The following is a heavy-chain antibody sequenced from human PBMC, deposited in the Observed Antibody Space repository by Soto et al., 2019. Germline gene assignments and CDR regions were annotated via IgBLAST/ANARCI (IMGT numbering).Heavy chain of an antibody. J-gene: IGHJ4*02. CDR3: PSMRTYGYWYFDY. V-gene: IGHV4-59*11. Sequence: PSETLPLTCTVSAGSISIHYWSWIRQSPGKGLGGIGNIDYRRSTKFKHSLKRRVTISVDTSQQQFSLKLRSVTGADTAVYYCPSMRTYGYWYFDYWGQRTLVTVSS. CDR1: AGSISIHY. D-gene: IGHD5-18*01. CDR2: IDYRRST.